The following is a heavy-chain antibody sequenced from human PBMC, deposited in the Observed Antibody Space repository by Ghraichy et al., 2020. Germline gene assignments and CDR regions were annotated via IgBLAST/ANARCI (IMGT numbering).Heavy chain of an antibody. J-gene: IGHJ5*02. V-gene: IGHV4-4*02. CDR2: MHHGGNT. Sequence: SETLSLTCAVSGASISSSDWLTWVRQPPGKGLEWLAEMHHGGNTNYNPSIRSRVTISLDKSRNLLSLNVKSVTAADTAVYFCARVPCCPSGFSDGSGYYWEMRWFDPWGRGTLGTVAS. D-gene: IGHD3-22*01. CDR1: GASISSSDW. CDR3: ARVPCCPSGFSDGSGYYWEMRWFDP.